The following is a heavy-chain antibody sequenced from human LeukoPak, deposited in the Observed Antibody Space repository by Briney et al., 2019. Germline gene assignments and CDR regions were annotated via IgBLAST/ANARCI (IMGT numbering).Heavy chain of an antibody. CDR1: GFTFSSYA. Sequence: GGSLRLSCAASGFTFSSYAMNWVRQAPGEGLEWVSSITSSSSYIYYADSVKGRFTISRDNAKNSLYLQMDSLRAEDTAVYYCATDIAVAGTVGFDYWGQGTLVTVSS. CDR2: ITSSSSYI. V-gene: IGHV3-21*01. D-gene: IGHD6-19*01. J-gene: IGHJ4*02. CDR3: ATDIAVAGTVGFDY.